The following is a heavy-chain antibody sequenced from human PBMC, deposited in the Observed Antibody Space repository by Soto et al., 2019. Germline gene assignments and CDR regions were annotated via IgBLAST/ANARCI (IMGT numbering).Heavy chain of an antibody. D-gene: IGHD5-12*01. Sequence: QVQLVESGGGVVQPGRSLRLSCAASGFTFSSYAMHWVRQAPGKGLEWVAVISYDGSNKYYADSVKGRFTISRDNSKNTMYMPMNSLRAEDTAVYYCAREGEDRVATIPYYGMDVWGQGTTVTVSS. J-gene: IGHJ6*02. CDR3: AREGEDRVATIPYYGMDV. CDR1: GFTFSSYA. CDR2: ISYDGSNK. V-gene: IGHV3-30-3*01.